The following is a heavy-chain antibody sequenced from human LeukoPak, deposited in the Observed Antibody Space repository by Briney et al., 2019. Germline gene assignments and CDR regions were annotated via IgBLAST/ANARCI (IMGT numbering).Heavy chain of an antibody. Sequence: SETLSLTCTVSGGSISSYYWSWVRQPAGKGLEWIGRIYTSGSTNYNPSLKSRVTMSVDTSKNQFSLKLSSVTAADTAVYYCARDLGMAVAGTGPLYYYYYMDVWGKGTTVTISS. CDR3: ARDLGMAVAGTGPLYYYYYMDV. D-gene: IGHD6-19*01. V-gene: IGHV4-4*07. CDR1: GGSISSYY. CDR2: IYTSGST. J-gene: IGHJ6*03.